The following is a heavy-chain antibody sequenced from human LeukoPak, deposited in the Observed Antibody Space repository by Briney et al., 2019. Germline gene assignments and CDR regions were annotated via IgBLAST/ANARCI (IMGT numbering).Heavy chain of an antibody. Sequence: SVKVSCKASGGTFSSYAISWVRQAPGQGLEWMGGIIPIFGTANYAQKFQGRVTITADESTSIAYMELSSLRSEDTAVYYCAREYYYDSSGYSFIFGIWGQGTMVTVSS. V-gene: IGHV1-69*13. CDR3: AREYYYDSSGYSFIFGI. CDR1: GGTFSSYA. J-gene: IGHJ3*02. D-gene: IGHD3-22*01. CDR2: IIPIFGTA.